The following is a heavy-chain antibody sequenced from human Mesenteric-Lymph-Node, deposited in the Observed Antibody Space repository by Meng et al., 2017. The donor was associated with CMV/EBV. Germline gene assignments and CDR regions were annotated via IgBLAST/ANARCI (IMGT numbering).Heavy chain of an antibody. V-gene: IGHV3-21*01. CDR1: GFTFSSYS. Sequence: ESLKISCAASGFTFSSYSMNWVRQAPGKGLEWVSSISSSSSYIYYADSVKGRFTISRDNAKNSLYLQMNSLRAEDTAVYYCARDREKQQLIRYYGMDVWGQGTTVTVSS. CDR2: ISSSSSYI. CDR3: ARDREKQQLIRYYGMDV. D-gene: IGHD6-13*01. J-gene: IGHJ6*02.